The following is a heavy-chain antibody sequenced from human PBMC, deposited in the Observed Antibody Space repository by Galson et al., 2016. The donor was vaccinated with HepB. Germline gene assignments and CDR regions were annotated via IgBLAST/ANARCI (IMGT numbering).Heavy chain of an antibody. CDR2: IVSDGSTS. CDR1: GFTFSNYW. D-gene: IGHD3-10*01. CDR3: ARGDGTGYHQSPDY. Sequence: SLRLSCAASGFTFSNYWMNWVRQAPGKGLVWVSRIVSDGSTSTYADSVNGQFISSRYNARNTLYLQMNDLIVENTAVYYCARGDGTGYHQSPDYWGQGTLVTVAS. V-gene: IGHV3-74*03. J-gene: IGHJ4*02.